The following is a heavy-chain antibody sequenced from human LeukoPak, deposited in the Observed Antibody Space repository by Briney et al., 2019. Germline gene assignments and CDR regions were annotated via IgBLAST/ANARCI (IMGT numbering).Heavy chain of an antibody. J-gene: IGHJ6*03. CDR2: IYTSGST. Sequence: SETLSLTCTVSGGSISSGSYYWSWIRQPAGKGLEWIGRIYTSGSTNYNPSLKSRVTISVDTSKNQFSLKLSSVTAADTAVYYCARGRGGNSWYYYYYMDVWGKGTTVTVSS. V-gene: IGHV4-61*02. CDR3: ARGRGGNSWYYYYYMDV. D-gene: IGHD4-23*01. CDR1: GGSISSGSYY.